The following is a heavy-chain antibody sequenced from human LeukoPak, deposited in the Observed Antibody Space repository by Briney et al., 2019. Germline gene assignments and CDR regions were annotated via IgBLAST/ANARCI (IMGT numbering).Heavy chain of an antibody. CDR1: GFTFSDYY. Sequence: GGSLRLSCAASGFTFSDYYMSWMRQAPGKGLEWVSYISHSGRTMYYADSVKGRFTISRDNAKNSLYLQMNSLRAGDTAVYYCARDSIVRGNIGNDMDVWGKGTTVTVSS. V-gene: IGHV3-11*01. D-gene: IGHD2-8*01. CDR3: ARDSIVRGNIGNDMDV. J-gene: IGHJ6*03. CDR2: ISHSGRTM.